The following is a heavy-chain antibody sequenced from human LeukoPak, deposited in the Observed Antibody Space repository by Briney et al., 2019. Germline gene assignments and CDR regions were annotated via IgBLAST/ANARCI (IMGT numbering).Heavy chain of an antibody. J-gene: IGHJ3*02. D-gene: IGHD3-16*02. CDR3: ARDYYDYVWGSYRPPGGAFDI. CDR1: GFTFSSYG. Sequence: PGRSLRLSCAASGFTFSSYGMHWVRQAPGKGLEWVAVISYDGSNKYYAGSVKGRFTISRDNSKNTLYLQMNSLRAEDTAVYYCARDYYDYVWGSYRPPGGAFDIWGQGTMVTVSS. V-gene: IGHV3-30*19. CDR2: ISYDGSNK.